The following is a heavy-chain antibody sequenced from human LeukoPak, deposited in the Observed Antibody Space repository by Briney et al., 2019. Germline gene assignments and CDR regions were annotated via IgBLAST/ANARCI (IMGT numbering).Heavy chain of an antibody. D-gene: IGHD1-26*01. Sequence: PGGSLRLSCAASGFTFSTYPMYWVRQAPGRGPEYVSGINNNGDRTYYAKSVKGRFTISRDNSKNTLYLQVGSLRAEDMAVYYCARGGLVGLTPYLDSWGQGTLVTVSS. CDR3: ARGGLVGLTPYLDS. CDR2: INNNGDRT. V-gene: IGHV3-64*01. J-gene: IGHJ4*02. CDR1: GFTFSTYP.